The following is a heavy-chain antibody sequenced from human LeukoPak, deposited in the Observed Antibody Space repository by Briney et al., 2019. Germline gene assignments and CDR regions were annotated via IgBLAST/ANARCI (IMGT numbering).Heavy chain of an antibody. D-gene: IGHD6-13*01. CDR2: IYYSGST. Sequence: SETLSLTCTVSGGSISSSSYYWGWIRQPPGKGLEWIGSIYYSGSTYYNPSLKSRATISVDTSKNQFSLKLSSATAADTAVYYCARHLGYSSSRGEFDPWGQGTLVTVSS. CDR3: ARHLGYSSSRGEFDP. CDR1: GGSISSSSYY. V-gene: IGHV4-39*01. J-gene: IGHJ5*02.